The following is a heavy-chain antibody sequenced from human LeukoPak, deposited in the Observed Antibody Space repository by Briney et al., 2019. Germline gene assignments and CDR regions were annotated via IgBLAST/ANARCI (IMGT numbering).Heavy chain of an antibody. CDR1: GFTFSSYS. CDR3: ARDPPSIAARPNYFDY. CDR2: ISSSSSYI. D-gene: IGHD6-6*01. V-gene: IGHV3-21*01. J-gene: IGHJ4*02. Sequence: PGGSLRLSCAASGFTFSSYSMSWVRQAPGKGLEWVSSISSSSSYIYYADSVKGRFTISRDNAKNSLYLQMNSLRAEDTAVYYCARDPPSIAARPNYFDYWGQGTLVTVSS.